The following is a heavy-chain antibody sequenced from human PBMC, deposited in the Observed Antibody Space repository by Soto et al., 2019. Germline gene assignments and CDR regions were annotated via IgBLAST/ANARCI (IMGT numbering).Heavy chain of an antibody. D-gene: IGHD5-18*01. CDR2: INHSGST. Sequence: SETLSLTCAVYGGSFSGYYWSWIRQPPGKGLEWIGEINHSGSTNYNPSLKSRVTISVDTSKNQFFLKLSSVTAADTAVYYCAKGLSGGYSYGYFLYWGQGTLVTVSS. J-gene: IGHJ4*02. CDR3: AKGLSGGYSYGYFLY. CDR1: GGSFSGYY. V-gene: IGHV4-34*01.